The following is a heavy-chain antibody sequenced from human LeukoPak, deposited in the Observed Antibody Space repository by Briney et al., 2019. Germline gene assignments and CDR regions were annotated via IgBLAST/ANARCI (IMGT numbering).Heavy chain of an antibody. J-gene: IGHJ3*02. CDR2: INPSGGST. D-gene: IGHD6-19*01. CDR3: ARSGLRQWLSLLGAFDI. V-gene: IGHV1-46*01. Sequence: ASVKVSCKASGGTFSSYAISWVRQAPGQGLEWMGIINPSGGSTSYAQKFQGRVTMTRDTSTSTVYMELSSLRSEDTAVYYCARSGLRQWLSLLGAFDIWGQGTMVTVSS. CDR1: GGTFSSYA.